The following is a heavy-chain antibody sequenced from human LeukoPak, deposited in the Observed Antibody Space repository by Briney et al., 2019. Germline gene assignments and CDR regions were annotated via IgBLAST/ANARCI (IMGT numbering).Heavy chain of an antibody. CDR1: GYSISSGYY. D-gene: IGHD5-24*01. Sequence: PSETLSLTRAVSGYSISSGYYWGWIRQPPGKGLEWIGSIYHSGSTYYNPSLKSRVTISVDTSKNQFSLKLSSVTAADTAVYYCARLGGDGYNRDFDYWGQGTLVTVSS. CDR3: ARLGGDGYNRDFDY. J-gene: IGHJ4*02. CDR2: IYHSGST. V-gene: IGHV4-38-2*01.